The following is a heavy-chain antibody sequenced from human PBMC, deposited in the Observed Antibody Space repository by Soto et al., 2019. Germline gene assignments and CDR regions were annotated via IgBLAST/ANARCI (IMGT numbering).Heavy chain of an antibody. CDR3: ARGFGRFNY. D-gene: IGHD3-10*01. CDR1: GFTFNDFV. V-gene: IGHV3-48*03. Sequence: EVQSLESGGGLVQPGGSLRLSCGVSGFTFNDFVMNWVRQAPGKGLEWLAYIAGSGTTKKYADSVRGLFTISRDNAKNSLFLQMSILSAPDTAIYYCARGFGRFNYWGQGTLVSVSS. CDR2: IAGSGTTK. J-gene: IGHJ4*02.